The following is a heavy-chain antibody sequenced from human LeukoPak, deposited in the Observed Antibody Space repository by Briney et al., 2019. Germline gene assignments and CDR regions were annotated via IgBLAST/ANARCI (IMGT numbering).Heavy chain of an antibody. CDR2: IRYEGSNK. D-gene: IGHD3-22*01. CDR3: ASEPYYYDSSGYTPGGY. Sequence: GGSLRLSCAASGFTFSSYGMHWVRQAPAKGLEGVAFIRYEGSNKYYADSVKGRFTISRDNSKNTLYLQMNSLRAEDTAVYYCASEPYYYDSSGYTPGGYWGQGTLVTVSS. CDR1: GFTFSSYG. J-gene: IGHJ4*02. V-gene: IGHV3-30*02.